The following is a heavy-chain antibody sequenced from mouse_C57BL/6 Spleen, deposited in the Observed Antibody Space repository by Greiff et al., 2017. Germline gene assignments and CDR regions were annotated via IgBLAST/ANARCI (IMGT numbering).Heavy chain of an antibody. CDR1: GYAFSSSW. CDR2: IYPGDGDT. V-gene: IGHV1-82*01. Sequence: VNVVESGPELVKPGASVKISCKASGYAFSSSWMNWVKQRPGKGLEWIGRIYPGDGDTNYNGKFKGKATLTADKSSSTAYMQLSSLTSEDSAVYFCARLTTVVLREAMDYWGQGTSVTVSS. CDR3: ARLTTVVLREAMDY. D-gene: IGHD1-1*01. J-gene: IGHJ4*01.